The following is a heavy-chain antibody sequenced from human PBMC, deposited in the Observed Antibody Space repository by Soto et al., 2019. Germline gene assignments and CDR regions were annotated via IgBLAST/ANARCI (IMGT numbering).Heavy chain of an antibody. CDR1: GFTFSSYE. V-gene: IGHV3-48*03. J-gene: IGHJ5*02. D-gene: IGHD4-17*01. CDR3: ARKAHDYGDYDWFDP. Sequence: PGGSLRLSCAASGFTFSSYEMNWVRQAPGKGLEWVSYISSSGSTIYYADSVKGRFTISRDNAKNSLYLQMNSLRAEDTAVYYCARKAHDYGDYDWFDPWGQGTLVTVSS. CDR2: ISSSGSTI.